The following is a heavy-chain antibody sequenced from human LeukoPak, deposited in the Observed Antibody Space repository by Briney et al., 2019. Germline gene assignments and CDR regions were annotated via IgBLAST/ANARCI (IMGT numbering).Heavy chain of an antibody. CDR3: ARGGLRSRDYYYYGMDV. V-gene: IGHV4-59*01. Sequence: PSETLSLICTVSGGSISSYYWSWIRQPPGKGLEWIGYIYYSGSTNYNPSLKSRVTISVDTSKNQFSLKLSSVTAADTAVYYCARGGLRSRDYYYYGMDVWGQGTTVTVSS. D-gene: IGHD1-26*01. J-gene: IGHJ6*02. CDR1: GGSISSYY. CDR2: IYYSGST.